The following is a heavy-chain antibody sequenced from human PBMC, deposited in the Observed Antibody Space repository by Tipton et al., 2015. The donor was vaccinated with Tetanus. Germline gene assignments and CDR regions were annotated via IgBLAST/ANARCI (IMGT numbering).Heavy chain of an antibody. V-gene: IGHV4-31*03. J-gene: IGHJ6*02. CDR2: ISYSGST. Sequence: TLSLTCTVSGGSISSDGAYWSWIRQHPGEGLEWIGYISYSGSTYYNPSLKSRVTISVDTSQKQISLKVNSVTAADTAVYYCARDRGVRGGYYYYHGMDVWGQGTTVTVSS. D-gene: IGHD3-10*01. CDR3: ARDRGVRGGYYYYHGMDV. CDR1: GGSISSDGAY.